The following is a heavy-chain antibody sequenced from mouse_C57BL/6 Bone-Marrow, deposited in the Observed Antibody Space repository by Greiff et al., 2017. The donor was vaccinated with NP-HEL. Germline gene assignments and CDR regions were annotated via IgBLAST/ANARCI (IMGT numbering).Heavy chain of an antibody. J-gene: IGHJ4*01. Sequence: VQLQQPGAELVKPGASVKMSCKASGYTFTSYWITWVKQRPGQGLEWIGDIYPGSGSTNYNEKFKSKATLTVDTSSSTAYMQLSSLTSEDSAVYYCARKGRGSSHGMDYWGQGTSVTVSS. CDR3: ARKGRGSSHGMDY. D-gene: IGHD1-1*01. V-gene: IGHV1-55*01. CDR1: GYTFTSYW. CDR2: IYPGSGST.